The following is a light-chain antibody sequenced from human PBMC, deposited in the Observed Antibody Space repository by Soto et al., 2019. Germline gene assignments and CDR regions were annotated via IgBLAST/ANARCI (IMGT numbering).Light chain of an antibody. CDR2: DAS. CDR3: QQRNVWPPIT. CDR1: QSIRTS. J-gene: IGKJ5*01. V-gene: IGKV3-11*01. Sequence: VLTQSPATLSFSPWEGATLSCRASQSIRTSLAWYQQKPGQAPRLVIFDASNRANGVPARFGGSGSGTDFTLTINSLEPEDFAVYYCQQRNVWPPITFGQGTRLEIK.